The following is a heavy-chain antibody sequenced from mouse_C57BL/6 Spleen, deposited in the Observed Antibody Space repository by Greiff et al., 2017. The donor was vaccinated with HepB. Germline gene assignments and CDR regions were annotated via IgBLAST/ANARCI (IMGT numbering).Heavy chain of an antibody. Sequence: EVQRVESGPGLVKPSQSLSLTCSVTGYSITSGYYWNWIRQFPGNKLEWMGYISYDGSNNYNPSLKNRISITRDTSKNQFFLKLNSVTTEDTATYYCAREGIYYGNPYYFDYWGQGTTLTVSS. CDR2: ISYDGSN. V-gene: IGHV3-6*01. CDR1: GYSITSGYY. CDR3: AREGIYYGNPYYFDY. J-gene: IGHJ2*01. D-gene: IGHD2-1*01.